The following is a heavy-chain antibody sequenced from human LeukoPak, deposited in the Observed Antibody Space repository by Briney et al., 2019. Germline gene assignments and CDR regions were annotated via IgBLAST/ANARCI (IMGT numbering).Heavy chain of an antibody. CDR3: AIYDGSGSYFDY. D-gene: IGHD3-22*01. V-gene: IGHV3-23*01. CDR1: GFTFTSYA. J-gene: IGHJ4*02. Sequence: GGSLRLSCAASGFTFTSYAMSWVRQAPGKGLEWVSSISAATTNAYYADSVQGRFTISRDYSKNTLYLQMNSLRAEDTAVYYCAIYDGSGSYFDYWGQGTLVTVSS. CDR2: ISAATTNA.